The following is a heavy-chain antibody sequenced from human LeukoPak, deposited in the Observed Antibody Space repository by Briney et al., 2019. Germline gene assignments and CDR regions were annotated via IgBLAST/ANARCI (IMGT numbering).Heavy chain of an antibody. CDR3: AREGEYYYYYGMDV. Sequence: PGGSLRLSCAASGFTFSSYAMHWVRQAPGKGLEWVAVISYDGSNKYYADSVKGRFTISRDNSKNTLYLQMNSLRAEDTAVYYCAREGEYYYYYGMDVWGQGTTVTVSS. CDR2: ISYDGSNK. D-gene: IGHD1-26*01. J-gene: IGHJ6*02. CDR1: GFTFSSYA. V-gene: IGHV3-30-3*01.